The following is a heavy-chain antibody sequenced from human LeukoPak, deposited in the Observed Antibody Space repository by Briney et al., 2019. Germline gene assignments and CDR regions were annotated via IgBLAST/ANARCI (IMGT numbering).Heavy chain of an antibody. Sequence: ASVKVSRKASGYTFTGYCMHWVRQAPGQGLEWMGWINPNSGGTNYAQKFQGRVTMTRDTSISTAYMELSRLRSDDTAVYYCARVNDVLLWFGELSWGQGTLVTVSS. D-gene: IGHD3-10*01. J-gene: IGHJ4*02. CDR2: INPNSGGT. CDR3: ARVNDVLLWFGELS. V-gene: IGHV1-2*02. CDR1: GYTFTGYC.